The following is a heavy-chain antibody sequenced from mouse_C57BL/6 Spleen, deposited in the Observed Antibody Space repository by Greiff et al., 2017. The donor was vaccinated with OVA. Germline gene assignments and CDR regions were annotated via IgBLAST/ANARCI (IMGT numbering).Heavy chain of an antibody. CDR1: GFSLTSYG. Sequence: VQLQESGPGLVQPSQSLSITCTVSGFSLTSYGVHWVRQSPGKGLEWLGVIWSGGSTDYNAAFISRLSISKDNSKSQVFFKMNSLQADDTARYYCARANSNYGGYYFDYWGQGTTLTVSS. V-gene: IGHV2-2*01. CDR2: IWSGGST. J-gene: IGHJ2*01. D-gene: IGHD2-5*01. CDR3: ARANSNYGGYYFDY.